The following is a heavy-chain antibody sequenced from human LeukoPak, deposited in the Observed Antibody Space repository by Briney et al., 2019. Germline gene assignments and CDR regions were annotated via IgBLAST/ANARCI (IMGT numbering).Heavy chain of an antibody. V-gene: IGHV4-39*07. J-gene: IGHJ4*02. CDR3: ARSIDRLYSSSWYFDY. D-gene: IGHD6-13*01. CDR2: IYYSGST. CDR1: GGSISSSSYY. Sequence: SETLSLTCTVSGGSISSSSYYWGWIRQPPGKGLEWIGSIYYSGSTYYNPSLKSRVTISVDTSKNQFSLKLSSVTAADTAVYYCARSIDRLYSSSWYFDYWGRGTLVTVSS.